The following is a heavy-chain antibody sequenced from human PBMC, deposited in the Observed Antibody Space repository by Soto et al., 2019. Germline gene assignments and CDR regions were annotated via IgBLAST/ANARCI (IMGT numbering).Heavy chain of an antibody. CDR2: VYHSGTT. D-gene: IGHD1-26*01. CDR1: GVSITGSY. J-gene: IGHJ4*02. Sequence: PSETLSLTCSVSGVSITGSYWSWTRQPPGKTLEWIGYVYHSGTTTYNPSLKSRVSISVDTSKNQFSLRLTSVIAADTAVYYCARDMPYGAGSLAGCDYWGQGILVTVSS. CDR3: ARDMPYGAGSLAGCDY. V-gene: IGHV4-59*01.